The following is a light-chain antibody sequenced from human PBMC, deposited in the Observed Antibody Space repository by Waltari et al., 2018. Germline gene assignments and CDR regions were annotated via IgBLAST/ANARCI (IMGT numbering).Light chain of an antibody. V-gene: IGKV1-5*03. Sequence: DIQMTQSPSTLSASIGDRVTITCRASQSIAIWLAWYQQKPGKDPKLLIYQASSLENGVASMFSGSGFGTDFTLTISTLQPDDFAVYYCQQYKSYPITFGQGTRLEIK. CDR3: QQYKSYPIT. CDR1: QSIAIW. J-gene: IGKJ5*01. CDR2: QAS.